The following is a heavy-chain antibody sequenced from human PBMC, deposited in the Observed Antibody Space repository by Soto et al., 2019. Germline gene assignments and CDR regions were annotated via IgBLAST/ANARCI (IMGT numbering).Heavy chain of an antibody. D-gene: IGHD4-17*01. J-gene: IGHJ6*02. Sequence: VGSLRLSCAASGFTFSSYAMHWVRQAPGKGLEWVALISYDGSNQYYADSVKGRFTISRDNSKNTLYLQMFSLRAEDTAVYYCARAQTTVTPHYYYSGMDVWGQGTTVTVSS. CDR1: GFTFSSYA. CDR2: ISYDGSNQ. V-gene: IGHV3-30-3*01. CDR3: ARAQTTVTPHYYYSGMDV.